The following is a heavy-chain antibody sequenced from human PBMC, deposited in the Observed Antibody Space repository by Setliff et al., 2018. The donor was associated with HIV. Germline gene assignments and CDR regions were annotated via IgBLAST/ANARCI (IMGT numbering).Heavy chain of an antibody. D-gene: IGHD3-16*02. CDR1: GGSISGYH. CDR2: IYTSRGT. Sequence: SETLSLTCTVSGGSISGYHWNWLRQTPGKGLEWIGYIYTSRGTNYNHSLRTRVIISVDTSNQFSLNLTSVTAADTAIYYCARGLDVWGTYRYRNYFDYWGQGTLVTAPQ. V-gene: IGHV4-4*09. CDR3: ARGLDVWGTYRYRNYFDY. J-gene: IGHJ4*02.